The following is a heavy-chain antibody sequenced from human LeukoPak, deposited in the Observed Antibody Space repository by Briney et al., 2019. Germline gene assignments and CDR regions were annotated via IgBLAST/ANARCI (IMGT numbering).Heavy chain of an antibody. V-gene: IGHV1-18*04. CDR3: ARDSDNWNDFDY. J-gene: IGHJ4*02. CDR1: GYTFTSYG. CDR2: ISAYNGNT. D-gene: IGHD1-1*01. Sequence: ASVKVSCKASGYTFTSYGISWVRQAPGQGLEWMGWISAYNGNTNYAQKPQGRVTMTTDTSTSTAYMELRSLRSDDTAVYYCARDSDNWNDFDYWGQGTLVTVSS.